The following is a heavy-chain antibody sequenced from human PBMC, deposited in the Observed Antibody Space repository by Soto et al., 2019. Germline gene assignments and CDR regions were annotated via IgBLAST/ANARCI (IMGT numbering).Heavy chain of an antibody. D-gene: IGHD3-3*01. CDR1: GGSISAYY. Sequence: PSETLSLTCNVSGGSISAYYLMWIRQPPGKGLEWIGYISYSGTTNYSPSLENRVTISIDTSKKQLSLRLSSVTTADTAVYYCGRGGYDYGSGPAPAAAYGGQGPLVPVPP. CDR3: GRGGYDYGSGPAPAAAY. J-gene: IGHJ4*02. V-gene: IGHV4-59*01. CDR2: ISYSGTT.